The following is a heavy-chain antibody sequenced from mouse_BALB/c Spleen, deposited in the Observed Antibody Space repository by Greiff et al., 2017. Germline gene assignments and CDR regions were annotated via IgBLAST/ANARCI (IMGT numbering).Heavy chain of an antibody. V-gene: IGHV2-6-7*01. Sequence: QVQLQQSGPGLVAPSQSLSITCTVSGFSLTGYGVNWVRQPPGKGLEWLGMIWGDGSTDYNSALKSRLSISKDNSKSQVFLKMNSLQTDDTARYYCARALPFYAMDYWGQGTSVTVSS. CDR3: ARALPFYAMDY. CDR2: IWGDGST. J-gene: IGHJ4*01. CDR1: GFSLTGYG.